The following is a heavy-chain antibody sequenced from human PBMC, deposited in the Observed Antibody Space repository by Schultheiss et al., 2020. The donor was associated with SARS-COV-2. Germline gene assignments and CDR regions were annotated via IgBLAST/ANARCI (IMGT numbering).Heavy chain of an antibody. CDR3: ARDSLGEDV. CDR2: ISGSGGST. D-gene: IGHD3-16*01. V-gene: IGHV3-23*01. Sequence: GESLKISCAASGFTFSSYGMHWVRQAPGKGLEWVSAISGSGGSTYYADSVKGRFTISRDNSKNTLYLQMNSLRAEDTAVYYCARDSLGEDVWGQGTTVTVSS. CDR1: GFTFSSYG. J-gene: IGHJ6*02.